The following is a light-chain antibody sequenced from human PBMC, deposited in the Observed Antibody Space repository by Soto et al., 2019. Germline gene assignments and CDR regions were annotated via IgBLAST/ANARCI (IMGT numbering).Light chain of an antibody. CDR2: KAS. V-gene: IGKV1-5*03. CDR3: QQYNSYPLP. J-gene: IGKJ4*01. CDR1: QSISSW. Sequence: DIQMTQYHSILYASVGDRVTITCRASQSISSWLAWYQQKPGKAPNLLIYKASHLENGVPSRFSGSGSGTEFTLTISSLQPDDFAPYYCQQYNSYPLPFGGGTNVAIK.